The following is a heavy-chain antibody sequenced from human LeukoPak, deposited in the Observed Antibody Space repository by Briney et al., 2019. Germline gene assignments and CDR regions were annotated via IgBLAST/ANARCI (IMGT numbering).Heavy chain of an antibody. Sequence: KSSETLSLTCTVSSGSISGYYWSWIRQPPGKGLEWVGYISYSGSTNYNPSLKSRVTISVDTSKNQFSLKLSSVTAADTAIYYCARDGRAGSLFAYWGQEPWSPSPQ. V-gene: IGHV4-59*01. CDR1: SGSISGYY. CDR3: ARDGRAGSLFAY. D-gene: IGHD6-19*01. J-gene: IGHJ4*01. CDR2: ISYSGST.